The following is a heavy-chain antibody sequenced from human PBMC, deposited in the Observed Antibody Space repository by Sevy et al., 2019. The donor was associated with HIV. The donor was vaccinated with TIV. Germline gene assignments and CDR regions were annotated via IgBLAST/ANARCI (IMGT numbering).Heavy chain of an antibody. V-gene: IGHV3-73*01. J-gene: IGHJ2*01. CDR1: GVTFSDSP. Sequence: GGSQRLSCAASGVTFSDSPIHWVRQASGKGLEWVGRIRNRANNYATAYGASVKGRFSISRDDSENTAYLQMNSLKTEDTAVYYCARGRVGYYVTLDLWGRGTLVTVSS. D-gene: IGHD3-10*02. CDR2: IRNRANNYAT. CDR3: ARGRVGYYVTLDL.